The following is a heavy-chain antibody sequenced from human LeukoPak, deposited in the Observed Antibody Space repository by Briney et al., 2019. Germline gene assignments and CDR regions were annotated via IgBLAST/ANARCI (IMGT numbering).Heavy chain of an antibody. CDR1: GGSFSGYY. D-gene: IGHD3-16*02. J-gene: IGHJ5*02. V-gene: IGHV4-34*01. CDR2: INHSGSI. CDR3: ASYVWGSYRFENWFDP. Sequence: SETLSLTCAVYGGSFSGYYWSWLRQPPGKGLEWIGEINHSGSINYNPSLKSRVTISVDTSKNQFSLKLSSVTAADTAVYYCASYVWGSYRFENWFDPWGQGTLVTVSS.